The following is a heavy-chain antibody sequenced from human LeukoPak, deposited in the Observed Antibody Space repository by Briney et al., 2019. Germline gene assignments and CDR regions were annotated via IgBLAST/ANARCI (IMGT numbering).Heavy chain of an antibody. J-gene: IGHJ3*02. V-gene: IGHV3-11*04. CDR3: ARDTSSWYEGGAFDI. Sequence: PGGSLRLSCAASGFTFSDYYMSWIRQAPGKGLEWVSYITSSGIIVYYADSVKGRFTISRDNAKNSLYLQMNSLRAEDTAVYYCARDTSSWYEGGAFDIWGQGTMVTVSS. CDR2: ITSSGIIV. D-gene: IGHD6-13*01. CDR1: GFTFSDYY.